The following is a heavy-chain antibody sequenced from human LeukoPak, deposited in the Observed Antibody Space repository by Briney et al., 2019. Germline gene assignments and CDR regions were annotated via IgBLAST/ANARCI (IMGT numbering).Heavy chain of an antibody. V-gene: IGHV4-39*01. CDR2: IYYSGST. CDR1: GGSISSSSYY. Sequence: SETLSLTCTVSGGSISSSSYYWGWIRQPPGKGLEWTGSIYYSGSTYYNPSLKSRVTISVDTSKNQFSLKLSSVTAADTAVYYCARIGSGLAFDPWGQGTLVTVSS. D-gene: IGHD3-10*01. CDR3: ARIGSGLAFDP. J-gene: IGHJ5*02.